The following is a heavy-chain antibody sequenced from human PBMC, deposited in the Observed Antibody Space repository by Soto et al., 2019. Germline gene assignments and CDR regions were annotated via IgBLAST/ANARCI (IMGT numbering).Heavy chain of an antibody. Sequence: EVQLLESGGGLVQPGGSLRLSCAASGFTFNTFEMSWVRQAPGRGLEWVSFISDDGTRTYYADAVKGRFTSSRDNSKYTLYLQMNSLTVEDTAVYACVKGGWLDFWGQGTLVTVSS. D-gene: IGHD3-16*01. V-gene: IGHV3-23*01. J-gene: IGHJ5*01. CDR2: ISDDGTRT. CDR3: VKGGWLDF. CDR1: GFTFNTFE.